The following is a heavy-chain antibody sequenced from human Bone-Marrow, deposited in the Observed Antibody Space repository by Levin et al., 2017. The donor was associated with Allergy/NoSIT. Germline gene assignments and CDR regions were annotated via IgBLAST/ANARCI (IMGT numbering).Heavy chain of an antibody. CDR2: IGTAGDT. CDR1: GFTFSSYD. V-gene: IGHV3-13*01. CDR3: ARVRLVVVVPAATLDYYYYGMDV. Sequence: GGSLRLSCAASGFTFSSYDMHWVRQATGKGLEWVSAIGTAGDTYYPGSVKGRFTISRENAKNSLYLQMNSLRAGDTAVYYCARVRLVVVVPAATLDYYYYGMDVWGQGTTVTVSS. J-gene: IGHJ6*02. D-gene: IGHD2-2*01.